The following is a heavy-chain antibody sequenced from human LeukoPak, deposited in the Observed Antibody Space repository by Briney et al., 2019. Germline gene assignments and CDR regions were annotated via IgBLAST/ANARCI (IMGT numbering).Heavy chain of an antibody. D-gene: IGHD3-22*01. CDR1: GGTFSSYA. V-gene: IGHV1-2*02. CDR3: ARTILKYYYDSSGWFDY. Sequence: ASVKVSCKASGGTFSSYAISWVRQAPGQGLEWMGWINPNSGGTNYAQKFQGRVTMTRDTSISTAYMELSRLRSDDTAVYYCARTILKYYYDSSGWFDYWGQGTLVTVSS. J-gene: IGHJ4*02. CDR2: INPNSGGT.